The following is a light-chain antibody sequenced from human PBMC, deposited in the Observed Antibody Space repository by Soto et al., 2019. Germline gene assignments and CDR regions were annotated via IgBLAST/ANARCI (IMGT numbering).Light chain of an antibody. V-gene: IGLV2-14*03. J-gene: IGLJ1*01. Sequence: QSALTQPASVSGSPGQSIAISCTGTSSDVGAYNYVSWYQQHPGKAPKLMIYDVSNRPSGVSNRFSGSKSGNTASLTISGLADEDDDDYYCTSYTTSSTYVFGTGTKLTVL. CDR3: TSYTTSSTYV. CDR2: DVS. CDR1: SSDVGAYNY.